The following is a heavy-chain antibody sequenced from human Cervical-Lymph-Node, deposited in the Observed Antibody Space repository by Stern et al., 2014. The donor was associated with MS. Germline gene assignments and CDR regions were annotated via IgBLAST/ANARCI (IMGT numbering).Heavy chain of an antibody. CDR2: LFSNYEK. CDR3: ARIEDNYGHMGEFDY. Sequence: QVTLRESGPVLVKPTETLTLTCTVSGFSLSHARMGVSWIRQPPGKPLEWLAHLFSNYEKFYITSLNMRPPISTDTPKSQVVLTMTNMDPVDTATYYCARIEDNYGHMGEFDYWGQGTLVTVSS. V-gene: IGHV2-26*01. CDR1: GFSLSHARMG. J-gene: IGHJ4*02. D-gene: IGHD5-18*01.